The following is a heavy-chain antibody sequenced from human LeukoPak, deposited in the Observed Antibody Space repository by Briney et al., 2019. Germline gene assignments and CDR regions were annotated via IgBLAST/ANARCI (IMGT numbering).Heavy chain of an antibody. J-gene: IGHJ4*02. D-gene: IGHD7-27*01. CDR2: IKQDGSEK. CDR3: AKDREDPGVSDY. CDR1: GFTFSSYW. V-gene: IGHV3-7*03. Sequence: GGSLRLSCAASGFTFSSYWMSWVRQAPGKGLEWVANIKQDGSEKYYVDSVKGRFTISRDNSKNTLYLQMNSLRAEDTAVYYCAKDREDPGVSDYWGQGTLVTVSS.